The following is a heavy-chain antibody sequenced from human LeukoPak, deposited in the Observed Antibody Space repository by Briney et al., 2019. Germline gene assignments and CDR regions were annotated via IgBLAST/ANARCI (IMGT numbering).Heavy chain of an antibody. CDR3: ACSGRDGYNPYYYYYMGV. Sequence: PSETLSLTCTVSGGSISSYYWSWIRQPPGKGLEWIGYIYYSGSTNYNPSLKSRVTIPVDTSKNQFSLKLSSVTAADTAVYYCACSGRDGYNPYYYYYMGVWGKGTTVTVSS. D-gene: IGHD5-24*01. CDR1: GGSISSYY. V-gene: IGHV4-59*01. CDR2: IYYSGST. J-gene: IGHJ6*03.